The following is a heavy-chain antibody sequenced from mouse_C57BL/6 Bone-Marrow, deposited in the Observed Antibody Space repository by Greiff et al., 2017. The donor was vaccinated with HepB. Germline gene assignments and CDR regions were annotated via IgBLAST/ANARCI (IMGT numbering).Heavy chain of an antibody. CDR1: GYTFTSYW. CDR2: IDPNSGGT. D-gene: IGHD2-3*01. Sequence: QVHVKQPGAELVKPGASVKLSCKASGYTFTSYWMHWVKQRPGRGLEWIGRIDPNSGGTKYNEKFKSKATLTVDKPSSTTYMQLSSLTSEDSAVYYCARRDDGYSLFDYWGQGTTLTVSS. J-gene: IGHJ2*01. CDR3: ARRDDGYSLFDY. V-gene: IGHV1-72*01.